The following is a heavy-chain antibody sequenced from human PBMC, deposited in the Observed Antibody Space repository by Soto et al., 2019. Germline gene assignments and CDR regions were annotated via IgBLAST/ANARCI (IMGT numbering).Heavy chain of an antibody. D-gene: IGHD3-3*01. Sequence: GGSLRLSCAASGFTFSSYAMSWVRQAPGKGLEWVPAISGSGGSTYYADSVKGRFTISRDNAKNSLYLQMNSLRAEDTAVYYCAKGAGVLRFLEWLPHVVRGQGITVTVSS. CDR3: AKGAGVLRFLEWLPHVV. CDR2: ISGSGGST. CDR1: GFTFSSYA. J-gene: IGHJ6*02. V-gene: IGHV3-23*01.